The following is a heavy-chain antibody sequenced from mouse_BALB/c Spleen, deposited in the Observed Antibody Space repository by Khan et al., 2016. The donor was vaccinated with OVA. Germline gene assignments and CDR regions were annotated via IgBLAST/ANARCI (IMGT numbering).Heavy chain of an antibody. J-gene: IGHJ3*01. CDR2: IRYDGNS. CDR1: GYSITSGYF. D-gene: IGHD3-1*01. V-gene: IGHV3-6*02. CDR3: ARGGSSGPAWFAY. Sequence: EVQLQESGPGLVKPSQSLSLTCSVTGYSITSGYFWNWIRQFPGNKLEWMGYIRYDGNSNYNPSLKNRISITRDPSKNQFFLKLNSVTPEDTATXYCARGGSSGPAWFAYWGQGTLVTVSA.